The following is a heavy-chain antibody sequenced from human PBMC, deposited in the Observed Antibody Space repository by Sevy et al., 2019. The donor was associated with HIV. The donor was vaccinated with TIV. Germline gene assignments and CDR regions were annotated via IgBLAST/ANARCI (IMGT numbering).Heavy chain of an antibody. D-gene: IGHD2-15*01. J-gene: IGHJ4*02. Sequence: GGSLRLSCAASGFTFSSYAMSWVRQAPGKGLEWVSAISGSGGSTYYADSVKGRFTISRDNSKNTLYPQMNSLRAEDTAVYYCAKDLFDIVVVVAATRGPYYFDYWGQGTLVTVSS. CDR3: AKDLFDIVVVVAATRGPYYFDY. V-gene: IGHV3-23*01. CDR1: GFTFSSYA. CDR2: ISGSGGST.